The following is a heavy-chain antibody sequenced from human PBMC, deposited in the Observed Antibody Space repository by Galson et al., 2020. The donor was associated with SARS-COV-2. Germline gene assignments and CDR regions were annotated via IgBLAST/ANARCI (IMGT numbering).Heavy chain of an antibody. CDR2: ISWNSVNI. Sequence: GGSLRLSCAASGFIFDDFAMHWVRLAPGKGLEWVSGISWNSVNIGYVESVKGRFTISRDNAKNSLYLQMSSLRAEDTALYYCAKGDSSNWYLPDLQHWGQGTLVTVSS. V-gene: IGHV3-9*01. J-gene: IGHJ1*01. D-gene: IGHD6-13*01. CDR1: GFIFDDFA. CDR3: AKGDSSNWYLPDLQH.